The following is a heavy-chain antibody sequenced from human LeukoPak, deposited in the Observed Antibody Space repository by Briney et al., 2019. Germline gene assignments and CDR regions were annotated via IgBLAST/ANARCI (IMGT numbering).Heavy chain of an antibody. V-gene: IGHV3-21*04. J-gene: IGHJ3*02. CDR3: ARDWGDGYTSDAFDI. Sequence: GGSLRLSRAASGFTFSSYSMNWVRQAPGKGLEWVSSISGNNNYIYYADSVGGRFTISRDNSKNTLYLQMNSLRAEDTAVYYCARDWGDGYTSDAFDIWGQGTMVTVSS. CDR1: GFTFSSYS. CDR2: ISGNNNYI. D-gene: IGHD5-24*01.